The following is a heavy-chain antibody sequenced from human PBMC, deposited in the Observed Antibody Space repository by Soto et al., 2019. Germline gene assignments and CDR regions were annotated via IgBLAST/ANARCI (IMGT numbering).Heavy chain of an antibody. Sequence: SLRLSCAASGFTFSNYGMHWVRQAPGKGLEWVAAISDDGVSKYYADPVQGRFTISRDNSESAVFLQMNSLRPDDTALYFCARAYYFGSGTSYTLYYWGQGTQVTVSS. CDR2: ISDDGVSK. V-gene: IGHV3-30*03. CDR3: ARAYYFGSGTSYTLYY. J-gene: IGHJ4*02. CDR1: GFTFSNYG. D-gene: IGHD3-10*01.